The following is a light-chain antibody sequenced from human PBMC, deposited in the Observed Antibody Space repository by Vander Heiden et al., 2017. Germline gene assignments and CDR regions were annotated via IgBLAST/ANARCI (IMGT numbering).Light chain of an antibody. J-gene: IGLJ3*02. Sequence: QTVVTQEPSFSVSPGGTVTPTCALSSGSVSTDNYPSWYQQTPGQAPRTLIYTTNTRSSGVPDRFSGSILGNKAALTIAGAQTEDECDYYCALNVGSGIWVFGGGTKLTVL. CDR2: TTN. CDR1: SGSVSTDNY. V-gene: IGLV8-61*01. CDR3: ALNVGSGIWV.